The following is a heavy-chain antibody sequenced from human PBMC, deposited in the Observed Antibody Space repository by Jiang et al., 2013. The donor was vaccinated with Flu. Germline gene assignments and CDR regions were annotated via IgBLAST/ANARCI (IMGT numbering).Heavy chain of an antibody. CDR1: GFSLSTSGVG. D-gene: IGHD3-10*01. CDR3: AHGYNLEGTMVRGVPSYFDY. Sequence: TLTLTCTFSGFSLSTSGVGVGWIRQPPGKALEWLALIYWDDDKRYSPSLKSRLTITKDTSKNQVVLTMTNMDPVDTATYYCAHGYNLEGTMVRGVPSYFDYWGQGTLVTVSS. CDR2: IYWDDDK. V-gene: IGHV2-5*02. J-gene: IGHJ4*02.